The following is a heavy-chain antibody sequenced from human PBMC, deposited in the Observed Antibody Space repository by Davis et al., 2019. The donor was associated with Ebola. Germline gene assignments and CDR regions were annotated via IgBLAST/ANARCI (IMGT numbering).Heavy chain of an antibody. D-gene: IGHD2-8*01. J-gene: IGHJ4*02. CDR3: AKGRDCTNGVCYSDY. CDR1: GFTFSSYG. V-gene: IGHV3-30*18. CDR2: ISYDGSSK. Sequence: GESLKISCAASGFTFSSYGMHWVRQAPGKGLEWVALISYDGSSKHYADSVKGRFTISRDNSKNTLYLQMNSLRAEDTAVYYCAKGRDCTNGVCYSDYWGQGTLVTVSS.